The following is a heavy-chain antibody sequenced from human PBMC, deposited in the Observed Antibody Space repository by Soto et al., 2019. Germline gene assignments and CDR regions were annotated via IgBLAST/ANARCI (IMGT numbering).Heavy chain of an antibody. D-gene: IGHD4-17*01. Sequence: EVQLLESGGGLVQPGGSLRLSCAASGFTFSSYAMSWVRQAPGKGLEWVSAISGSGDSTHYADSVKGRFTISRDNSKNTQYLQMKSLRAEDTAVYYCAKRTVGWYFDLWGRGTLVTVSS. J-gene: IGHJ2*01. CDR3: AKRTVGWYFDL. CDR1: GFTFSSYA. V-gene: IGHV3-23*01. CDR2: ISGSGDST.